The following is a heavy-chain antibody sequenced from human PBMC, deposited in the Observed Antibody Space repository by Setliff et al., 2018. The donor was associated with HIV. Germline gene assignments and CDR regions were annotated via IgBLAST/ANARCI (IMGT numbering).Heavy chain of an antibody. CDR2: IYYSGNT. Sequence: KPSETLSLTCSVSGDSIFTSTYYWGWIRQPPGKRLEWIGSIYYSGNTYYNPSLKSRVTISVDTSKNQSFLNLSSVTATDSAVYYCARLGRPYSGQGWFDPWGQETLVTVSS. J-gene: IGHJ5*02. CDR1: GDSIFTSTYY. CDR3: ARLGRPYSGQGWFDP. D-gene: IGHD5-12*01. V-gene: IGHV4-39*01.